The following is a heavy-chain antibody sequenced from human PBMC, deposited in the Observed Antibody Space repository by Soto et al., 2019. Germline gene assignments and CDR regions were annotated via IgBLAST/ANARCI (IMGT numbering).Heavy chain of an antibody. CDR3: ASVAI. CDR2: IKQDGSEK. J-gene: IGHJ4*02. Sequence: EVQLVESGGGLVQPGGSLRLSCAASGFTFSNYWMSWVRQAPGKGLEWVANIKQDGSEKNYVDSVKGRFTISRDNAENSLDLQMNSLRAEDTAVYYCASVAIWGQGTPVTVSS. CDR1: GFTFSNYW. V-gene: IGHV3-7*01. D-gene: IGHD5-12*01.